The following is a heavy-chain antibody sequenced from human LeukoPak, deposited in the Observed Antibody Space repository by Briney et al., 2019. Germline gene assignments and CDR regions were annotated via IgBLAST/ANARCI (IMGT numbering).Heavy chain of an antibody. CDR3: ARESFSSSGMDY. CDR1: GGSISSYS. Sequence: SETLSLTCTVYGGSISSYSWGWIRQPPGKGLEWIGYIYYSGSTNYNPSLKSRVTISVDTSKNQFSLKLSSVTAADTAVYYCARESFSSSGMDYWGQGILVTVSS. D-gene: IGHD6-13*01. J-gene: IGHJ4*02. CDR2: IYYSGST. V-gene: IGHV4-59*01.